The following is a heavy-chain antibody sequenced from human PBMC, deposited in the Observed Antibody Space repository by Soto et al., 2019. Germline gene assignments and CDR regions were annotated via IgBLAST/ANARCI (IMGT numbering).Heavy chain of an antibody. CDR2: IIPIFGTA. CDR1: GGTFISYA. CDR3: ARDPHYYDTSNNWFDP. Sequence: SVKVSFRASGGTFISYAISWVRQAPGQGLEWMGGIIPIFGTANYAQKFQGRVTITADESTSTAYMELSSLRSEDTAVYYCARDPHYYDTSNNWFDPWGQGTLVTVSS. J-gene: IGHJ5*02. D-gene: IGHD3-22*01. V-gene: IGHV1-69*13.